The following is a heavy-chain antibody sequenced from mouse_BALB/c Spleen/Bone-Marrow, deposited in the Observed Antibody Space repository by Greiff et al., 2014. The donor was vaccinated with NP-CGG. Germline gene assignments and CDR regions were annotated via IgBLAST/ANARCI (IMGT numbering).Heavy chain of an antibody. J-gene: IGHJ1*01. D-gene: IGHD1-2*01. CDR1: GYTFTSYY. CDR3: ARTTAWYFDV. V-gene: IGHV1S56*01. Sequence: LVESGPELVKPGASVKMSCKASGYTFTSYYIHWVKQRPGKGLEWIGWIYPGDGSTKYNEKFKGKTTLTADKSSSTAYMLLSSLTSEDSAIYFCARTTAWYFDVWGAGTTVTVSS. CDR2: IYPGDGST.